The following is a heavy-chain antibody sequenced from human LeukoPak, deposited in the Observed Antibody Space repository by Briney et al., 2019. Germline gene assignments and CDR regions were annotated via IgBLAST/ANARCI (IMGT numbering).Heavy chain of an antibody. CDR2: VNPSGGFT. Sequence: ASVKVSCKASGYTFTSYYIHWVRQAPGRGLEWVGIVNPSGGFTNYAQKFQGRVAMACDTSTSTVYMELSSLRSEDTAVYYCSRETSVTTIDAFDIWGQGTVVIVSS. D-gene: IGHD4-17*01. CDR3: SRETSVTTIDAFDI. J-gene: IGHJ3*02. CDR1: GYTFTSYY. V-gene: IGHV1-46*01.